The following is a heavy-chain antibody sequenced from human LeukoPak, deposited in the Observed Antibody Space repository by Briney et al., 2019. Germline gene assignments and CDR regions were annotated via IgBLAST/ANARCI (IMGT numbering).Heavy chain of an antibody. CDR2: IWYDGSNK. J-gene: IGHJ5*02. CDR3: AKDTIAAAGTRWFDP. Sequence: GGSLRLSCAASGFTFSSYGMHWVRQAPGKGLEWVAVIWYDGSNKYYADSVKGRFTISRDNSKNTLYLQMNSLRAEDTAVYYCAKDTIAAAGTRWFDPWGQGTLVTVSS. CDR1: GFTFSSYG. D-gene: IGHD6-13*01. V-gene: IGHV3-33*06.